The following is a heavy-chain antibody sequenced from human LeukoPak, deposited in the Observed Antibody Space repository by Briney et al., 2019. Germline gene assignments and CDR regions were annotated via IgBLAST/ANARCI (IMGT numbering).Heavy chain of an antibody. CDR3: AKDSKTVSIFGVVVKYLAH. CDR1: GFTFDDYT. V-gene: IGHV3-43*01. J-gene: IGHJ5*02. CDR2: ISWNGVIT. Sequence: GGSLRLSCAASGFTFDDYTMHWVRQAPGKGLEWISLISWNGVITYYADSMKGRFTISRDNSKNSLYLQMNSLRTEDTALYYCAKDSKTVSIFGVVVKYLAHWGQGTLVTVSS. D-gene: IGHD3-3*01.